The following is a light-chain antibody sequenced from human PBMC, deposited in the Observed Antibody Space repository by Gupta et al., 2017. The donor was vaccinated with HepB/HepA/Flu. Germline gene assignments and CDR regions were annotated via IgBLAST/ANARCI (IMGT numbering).Light chain of an antibody. Sequence: QSALTQPRSVSGSPGQSVTISCAGTSSDVGAYNYVSRLQQYPGKAPKFIIYDVNKRPSGVPDRFSGSKSGNTAYLTISGLQAEDEADYYCASHAGSSVVFGGGTKVTVL. CDR2: DVN. CDR1: SSDVGAYNY. CDR3: ASHAGSSVV. J-gene: IGLJ2*01. V-gene: IGLV2-11*01.